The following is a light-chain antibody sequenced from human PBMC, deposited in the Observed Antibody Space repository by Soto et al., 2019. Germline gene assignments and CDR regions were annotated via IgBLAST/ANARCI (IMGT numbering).Light chain of an antibody. J-gene: IGKJ4*01. V-gene: IGKV1-33*01. CDR3: LQDFNYPLT. CDR2: DAS. CDR1: QDINIY. Sequence: DIQMTQSPSSLFASVVDRVTITCQATQDINIYLNWYQQKPGKAPNLLIYDASNLEIGVPSRFSGSGSGTDFTLTISSLQPEDFATYYCLQDFNYPLTFGGGTKVDIK.